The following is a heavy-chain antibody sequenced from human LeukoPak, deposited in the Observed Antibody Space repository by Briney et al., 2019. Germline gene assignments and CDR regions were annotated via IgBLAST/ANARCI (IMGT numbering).Heavy chain of an antibody. CDR1: GFTFSGFA. J-gene: IGHJ6*03. CDR2: ISGSGDNT. Sequence: GGSLRLSCAASGFTFSGFAMSWVRRTPGKGLEWVSGISGSGDNTLYADSVKGRFTISRDNSKNTLYLEMNGLRAEDTAIYYCAKMKGHPLPKYYMDVWGQGTTVTVS. CDR3: AKMKGHPLPKYYMDV. V-gene: IGHV3-23*01.